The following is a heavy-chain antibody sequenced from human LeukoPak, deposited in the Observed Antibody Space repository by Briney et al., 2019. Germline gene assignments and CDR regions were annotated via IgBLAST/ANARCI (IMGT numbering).Heavy chain of an antibody. J-gene: IGHJ3*02. CDR2: INHSGST. Sequence: SETLSLTCAVYGGSFSGYYWNWIRQPPGKGLEWIGEINHSGSTNYNPSLKSRVTISVDTSKNQFSLSLSSVTAADTAVYYCARWEVRLNAFEMWGQGTMVTVSS. CDR3: ARWEVRLNAFEM. CDR1: GGSFSGYY. V-gene: IGHV4-34*01. D-gene: IGHD3-10*01.